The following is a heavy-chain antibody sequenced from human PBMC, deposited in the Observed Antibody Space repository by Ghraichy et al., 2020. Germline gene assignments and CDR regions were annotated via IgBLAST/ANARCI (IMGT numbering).Heavy chain of an antibody. CDR2: IYSGGST. CDR3: ATGSGSYLGAFDI. D-gene: IGHD3-10*01. CDR1: GFTVSSNY. V-gene: IGHV3-66*01. Sequence: GSLRLSCAASGFTVSSNYMSWVRQAPGKGLEWVSVIYSGGSTYYADSVKGRFTISRDNSKNTLYLQMNSLRAEDTAVYYCATGSGSYLGAFDIWGQGTMVTVSS. J-gene: IGHJ3*02.